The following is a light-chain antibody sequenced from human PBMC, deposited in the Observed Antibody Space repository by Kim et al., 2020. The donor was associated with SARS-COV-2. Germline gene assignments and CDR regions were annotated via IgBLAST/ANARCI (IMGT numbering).Light chain of an antibody. Sequence: SLPPEQTAPDTGCAEKLGEKYASWYQRRPGQSPILVIFQDNKRPSGIPERFSGSNSGNTATLTISGTQTMDEADYYCQAWDSSTVVFGGGTQLTVL. CDR1: KLGEKY. V-gene: IGLV3-1*01. CDR3: QAWDSSTVV. CDR2: QDN. J-gene: IGLJ2*01.